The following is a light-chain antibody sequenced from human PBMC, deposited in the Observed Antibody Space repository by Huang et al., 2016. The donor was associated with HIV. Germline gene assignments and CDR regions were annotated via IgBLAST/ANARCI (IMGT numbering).Light chain of an antibody. CDR3: HQYSDWPIT. CDR1: QSVGTN. J-gene: IGKJ3*01. CDR2: GAS. Sequence: EIVMTQSPGTLSVSQVGGATLSCRASQSVGTNLAWYQQKPGQGPRRLIYGASTRVTGVPARFRGSGSGTEFTLTISDLQSEDFAVYYCHQYSDWPITFGPGTKVDIK. V-gene: IGKV3-15*01.